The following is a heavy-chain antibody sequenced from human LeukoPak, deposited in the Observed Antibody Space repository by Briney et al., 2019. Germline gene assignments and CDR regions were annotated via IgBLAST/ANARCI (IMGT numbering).Heavy chain of an antibody. CDR3: ARPEHDYGDPGDAFDV. CDR2: IYTSGST. D-gene: IGHD4-17*01. V-gene: IGHV4-4*07. CDR1: GGSISGYY. J-gene: IGHJ3*01. Sequence: SETLSLTCTVSGGSISGYYWTWIRQPAGKGLEWIGRIYTSGSTNYNPSLKSRVTMSVDTSRNQFSLKLSSVTAADTAVYYCARPEHDYGDPGDAFDVWGQGTLVTVSS.